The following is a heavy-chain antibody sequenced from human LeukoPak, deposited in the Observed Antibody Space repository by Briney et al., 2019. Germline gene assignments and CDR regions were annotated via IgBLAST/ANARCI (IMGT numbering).Heavy chain of an antibody. CDR3: AKYSSSWYSPFDYYY. V-gene: IGHV3-23*01. Sequence: GGSLRLSCAASGFTFSSYAMSWVRQAPGKGLEWVSAISGSGGSTYYADSVKGRFTISRDNAKNTLYLQMNSLRAEDTAVYYCAKYSSSWYSPFDYYYRGPGALVTAAS. D-gene: IGHD6-13*01. CDR1: GFTFSSYA. J-gene: IGHJ4*01. CDR2: ISGSGGST.